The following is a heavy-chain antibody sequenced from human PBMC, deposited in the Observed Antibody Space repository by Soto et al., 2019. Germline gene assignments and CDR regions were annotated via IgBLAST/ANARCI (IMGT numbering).Heavy chain of an antibody. Sequence: QVQLVQSGPEVKKPGASAKVSCKTSGYIFSNFGISGMRQVPGQGLEWRGWISVYNGNTNYAQKFQDRVTLTTDTPTTTAYMELRSLGSDDTAVYYGARASGGGVGTASYWGQGTLVTVSS. V-gene: IGHV1-18*01. CDR2: ISVYNGNT. CDR1: GYIFSNFG. J-gene: IGHJ4*02. D-gene: IGHD1-26*01. CDR3: ARASGGGVGTASY.